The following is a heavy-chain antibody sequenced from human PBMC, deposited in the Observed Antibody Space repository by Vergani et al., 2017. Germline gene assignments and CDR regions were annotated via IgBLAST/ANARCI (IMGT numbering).Heavy chain of an antibody. CDR2: INPSGGST. CDR3: ARNPYCGVDCYSDAFDI. Sequence: QVQLVQSGAEVKKPGASVKVSCKASGYTFTSYYMHWVRQAPGQGLEWMGIINPSGGSTSYAQKFQGRVTMTRDTSTSTVYMELISLRSEDTALYYCARNPYCGVDCYSDAFDIWGQGTMVTVSS. CDR1: GYTFTSYY. J-gene: IGHJ3*02. V-gene: IGHV1-46*01. D-gene: IGHD2-21*02.